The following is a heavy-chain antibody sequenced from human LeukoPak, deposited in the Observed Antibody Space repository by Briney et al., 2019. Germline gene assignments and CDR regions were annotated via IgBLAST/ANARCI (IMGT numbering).Heavy chain of an antibody. V-gene: IGHV4-59*01. CDR2: IYYSGST. CDR1: GGSISSYY. Sequence: SEAQSLTCTVSGGSISSYYWSWIRQPPGKGLEWIGYIYYSGSTNYNPSLKSRVTISVDTSKNQFSLKLSSVTAADTAVYYCAGGFSELLFDYWGQGTLVTVSS. J-gene: IGHJ4*02. D-gene: IGHD1-26*01. CDR3: AGGFSELLFDY.